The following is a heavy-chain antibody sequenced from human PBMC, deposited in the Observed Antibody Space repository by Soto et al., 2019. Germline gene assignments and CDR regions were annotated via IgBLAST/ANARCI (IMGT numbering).Heavy chain of an antibody. Sequence: EAQLVESGGGLVQPGGSLRLSCAASGFTFSSYSMNWVRQAPGKGLEWVSYISSSSSTIYYADSVKGRFTISRDNAKNSLYLQMNSLRAEDTAVYYCARGSYSAVIVGATIAFDIWGQGTMVTVSS. V-gene: IGHV3-48*01. D-gene: IGHD1-26*01. J-gene: IGHJ3*02. CDR2: ISSSSSTI. CDR3: ARGSYSAVIVGATIAFDI. CDR1: GFTFSSYS.